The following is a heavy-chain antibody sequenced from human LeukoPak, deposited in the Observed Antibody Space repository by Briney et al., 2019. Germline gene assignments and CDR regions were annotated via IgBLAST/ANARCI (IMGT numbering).Heavy chain of an antibody. CDR3: ARVGYRFSINDWSRTGLGAYPTKYYYYMDV. CDR1: GGSFSDYS. J-gene: IGHJ6*03. D-gene: IGHD5-18*01. V-gene: IGHV4-34*01. Sequence: SEILSLTCAVYGGSFSDYSWTWIRQPPGKGLGGIGGINHSGGTNYNPSLMSRVIMSVDTSKNQISLKVNSVTAADTAVYYCARVGYRFSINDWSRTGLGAYPTKYYYYMDVWGKGTTVTVSS. CDR2: INHSGGT.